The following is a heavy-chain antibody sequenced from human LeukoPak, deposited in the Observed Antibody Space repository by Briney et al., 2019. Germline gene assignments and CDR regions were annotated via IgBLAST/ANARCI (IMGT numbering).Heavy chain of an antibody. Sequence: SETLSLTCTVSGGSITSGTYYWGWIRQPPGKGLEWLGSIYYNGRIFYYNPSLKSRVTISVDTSKNQFSLKLSSVTAADTAVYYCARRIGWFDPWGQGTLVTVSS. CDR1: GGSITSGTYY. CDR2: IYYNGRIF. V-gene: IGHV4-39*07. J-gene: IGHJ5*02. CDR3: ARRIGWFDP.